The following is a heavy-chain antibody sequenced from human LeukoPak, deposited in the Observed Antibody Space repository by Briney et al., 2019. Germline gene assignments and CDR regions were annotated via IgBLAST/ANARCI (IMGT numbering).Heavy chain of an antibody. CDR2: IIPIFGTA. J-gene: IGHJ5*02. CDR1: GGTFSSYA. V-gene: IGHV1-69*13. CDR3: ARSGFWSGYLNWFGP. Sequence: SVKVSCKASGGTFSSYAISWVRQAPGQGLEWMGGIIPIFGTANYAQKFQGRVTITADESTSTAYMELSSLRSEDTAVYYCARSGFWSGYLNWFGPWGQGTLVTVSS. D-gene: IGHD3-3*01.